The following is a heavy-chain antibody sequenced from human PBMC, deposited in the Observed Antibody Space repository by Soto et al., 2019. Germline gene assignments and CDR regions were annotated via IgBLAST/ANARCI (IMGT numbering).Heavy chain of an antibody. Sequence: SETLSLTCTVSGGSISSYYLSWIRQPPGKGLEWIGYIYYSGSTNYNPSLKSRVTISIDTSKNQFSLKPSSVTAADTAVYYCASLYYFTMDVWGQGATVTVSS. J-gene: IGHJ6*02. CDR1: GGSISSYY. CDR3: ASLYYFTMDV. CDR2: IYYSGST. V-gene: IGHV4-59*08.